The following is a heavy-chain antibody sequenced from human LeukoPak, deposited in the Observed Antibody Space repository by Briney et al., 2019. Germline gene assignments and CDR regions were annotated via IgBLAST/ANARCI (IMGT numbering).Heavy chain of an antibody. V-gene: IGHV3-48*03. CDR2: ISSSGGTI. Sequence: GGSLRLSCAASGFTFSDYEMNWVRQAPGKGLEWVSYISSSGGTIYYADSVKGRFTISRDNAKNSLSLQMNSLRAEDTAVYYCARDDYGDYGLLGYWGQGTLVTVSS. CDR3: ARDDYGDYGLLGY. CDR1: GFTFSDYE. J-gene: IGHJ4*02. D-gene: IGHD4-17*01.